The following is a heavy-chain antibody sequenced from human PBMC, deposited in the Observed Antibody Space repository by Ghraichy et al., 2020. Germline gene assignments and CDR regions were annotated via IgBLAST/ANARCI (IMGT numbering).Heavy chain of an antibody. Sequence: SQTLSLTCAISGDSVSSNSAAWNWIRQSPSRGLEWLGRTYYRSKWYNDYAVSVRSRITINPDTSKNHFSLQLNSVTPEDMAVYYCARDGGSALDYYDYWGQGTLVTVSS. J-gene: IGHJ4*02. CDR1: GDSVSSNSAA. CDR3: ARDGGSALDYYDY. CDR2: TYYRSKWYN. V-gene: IGHV6-1*01.